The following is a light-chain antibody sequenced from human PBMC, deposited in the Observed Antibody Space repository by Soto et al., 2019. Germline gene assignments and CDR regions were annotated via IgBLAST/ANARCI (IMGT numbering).Light chain of an antibody. J-gene: IGKJ5*01. CDR3: QQAGAFPT. Sequence: DVQMTQSPSSVSASVGARVTITCRASQDVSSWLAWYQQKPGEAPKLLIYGASTLQSGVPSRFSGSGSGTDFTLTISSLEAEDFATYYCQQAGAFPTFGQGTRLEIK. CDR2: GAS. V-gene: IGKV1-12*01. CDR1: QDVSSW.